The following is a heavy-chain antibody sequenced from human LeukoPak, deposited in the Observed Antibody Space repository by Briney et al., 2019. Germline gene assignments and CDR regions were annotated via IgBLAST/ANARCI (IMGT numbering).Heavy chain of an antibody. J-gene: IGHJ4*02. V-gene: IGHV3-7*01. CDR3: ARVIDDKSGYRPVLY. Sequence: PGGSLRLSCVVSGFTFSNYWMSWVRQAPGKGLEWVANIKKDGSEKYYAGSVKGRFTISRDNAKNPLYLQMNSLRAEDTAVYFCARVIDDKSGYRPVLYWGQGTLVTVSS. D-gene: IGHD3-22*01. CDR1: GFTFSNYW. CDR2: IKKDGSEK.